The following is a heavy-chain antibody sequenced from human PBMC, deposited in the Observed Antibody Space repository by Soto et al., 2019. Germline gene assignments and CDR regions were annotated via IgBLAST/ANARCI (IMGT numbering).Heavy chain of an antibody. CDR3: ARELFFLEWELPRSGHHLYNFDY. CDR2: IWYDGSNK. CDR1: GFTFSSYG. Sequence: GGSLRLSCAASGFTFSSYGMHWVRQAPGKGLEWVAVIWYDGSNKYYADSVKGRFTISRDNSKNTLYLQMNRLRAEDTAVYYCARELFFLEWELPRSGHHLYNFDYWGQGTLVTVSS. V-gene: IGHV3-33*01. D-gene: IGHD1-26*01. J-gene: IGHJ4*02.